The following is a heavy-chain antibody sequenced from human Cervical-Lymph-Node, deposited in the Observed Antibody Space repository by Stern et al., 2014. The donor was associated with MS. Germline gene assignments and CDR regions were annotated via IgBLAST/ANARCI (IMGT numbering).Heavy chain of an antibody. CDR2: INPSDSDI. J-gene: IGHJ4*02. Sequence: EVQLVQSGAEVKEPGESLKISCKGSGYSFTSYWIAWVRQMPGKGLAWMGSINPSDSDIKYRPSFQGQVTISADKAIGTAYLQWSSLKASDTAMYYCARHGDGYSGYDFDYWGQGTLVTVSS. CDR1: GYSFTSYW. V-gene: IGHV5-51*01. D-gene: IGHD5-12*01. CDR3: ARHGDGYSGYDFDY.